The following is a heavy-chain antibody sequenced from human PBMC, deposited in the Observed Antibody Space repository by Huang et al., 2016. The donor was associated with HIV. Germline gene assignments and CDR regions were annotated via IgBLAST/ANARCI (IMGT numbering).Heavy chain of an antibody. Sequence: QVHLVQSRGELKKPGASVRVSCKTSGYTFNNYGIGWVRQAPGQGLEWSGWISADSGNPNYAQKFQGRLTLTTDTSTRTVYMDLRSLRSDDTAVDYCATDTRAYYYGSGTNGMDVWGQGTTVIVSS. D-gene: IGHD3-10*01. V-gene: IGHV1-18*04. J-gene: IGHJ6*02. CDR3: ATDTRAYYYGSGTNGMDV. CDR2: ISADSGNP. CDR1: GYTFNNYG.